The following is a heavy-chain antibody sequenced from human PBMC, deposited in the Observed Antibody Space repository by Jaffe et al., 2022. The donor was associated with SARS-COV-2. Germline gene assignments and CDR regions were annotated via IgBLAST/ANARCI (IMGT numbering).Heavy chain of an antibody. CDR1: GYSYNTYW. V-gene: IGHV5-51*01. CDR2: IYPSDSDA. Sequence: EVQLVQSGAEIKKPGESLKISCKGSGYSYNTYWIAWVRQMPGKGLEWMGIIYPSDSDARYSPSFQGQVTISVDKSVNTASLQWSSLKASDTAMYYCARGPRGHIVQPILGGFDIWGHGTMVTVSS. D-gene: IGHD1-26*01. CDR3: ARGPRGHIVQPILGGFDI. J-gene: IGHJ3*02.